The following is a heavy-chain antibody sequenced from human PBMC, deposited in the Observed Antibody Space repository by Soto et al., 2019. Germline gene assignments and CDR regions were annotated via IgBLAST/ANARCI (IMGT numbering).Heavy chain of an antibody. D-gene: IGHD3-10*01. CDR3: ARAIGMVALDY. V-gene: IGHV1-3*01. CDR1: GYTFASHP. CDR2: INAGDGYT. Sequence: ASVKVCCKASGYTFASHPIHWVRQAPGQWLEWMGLINAGDGYTQYSRTFQDRVTFSRDTSAGTAYMEFSGLTYEDTAVYYCARAIGMVALDYWGQGTLVTVSS. J-gene: IGHJ4*02.